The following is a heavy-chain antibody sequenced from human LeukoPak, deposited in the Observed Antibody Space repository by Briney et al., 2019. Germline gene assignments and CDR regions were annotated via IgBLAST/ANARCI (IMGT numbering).Heavy chain of an antibody. CDR2: IYYSGST. CDR1: GGSTSSSSYY. CDR3: ARDRNLADY. V-gene: IGHV4-39*07. Sequence: SETLSLTCTVSGGSTSSSSYYWGWIRQPPGKGLEWIGSIYYSGSTYYNPSLKSRVTISVDTSKNQFSLKLSSVTAADTAVYYCARDRNLADYWGQGTLVTVSS. J-gene: IGHJ4*02.